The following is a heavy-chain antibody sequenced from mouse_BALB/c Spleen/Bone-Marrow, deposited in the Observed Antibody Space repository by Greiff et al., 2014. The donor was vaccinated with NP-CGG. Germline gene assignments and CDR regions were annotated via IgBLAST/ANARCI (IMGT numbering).Heavy chain of an antibody. Sequence: VQLQQSGAELVRPGASVKLSCKASDYTFTGYWMNWVKQRPGQGLEWIGMIDPSDSETHYSEMFKDKATLTVDKSSSTVYMQFSGLTSEDSAVYYCVRKYGKGGDYWGQGTTLTVSS. CDR1: DYTFTGYW. CDR2: IDPSDSET. CDR3: VRKYGKGGDY. V-gene: IGHV1-61*01. D-gene: IGHD2-10*02. J-gene: IGHJ2*01.